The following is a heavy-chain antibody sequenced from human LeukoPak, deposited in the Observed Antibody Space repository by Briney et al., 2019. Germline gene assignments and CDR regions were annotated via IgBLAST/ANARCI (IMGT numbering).Heavy chain of an antibody. Sequence: SQTLSLTCAISGDSVSSNSAAWNWIRQSPSRGLEWLGRTYYRSKWYNDYAVSVKSRITINPDTSKNQFSLRLSSVTAADTAIYYCARGISGSGSYGHFDYWGQGILVTVSS. J-gene: IGHJ4*02. CDR1: GDSVSSNSAA. CDR2: TYYRSKWYN. CDR3: ARGISGSGSYGHFDY. D-gene: IGHD1-26*01. V-gene: IGHV6-1*01.